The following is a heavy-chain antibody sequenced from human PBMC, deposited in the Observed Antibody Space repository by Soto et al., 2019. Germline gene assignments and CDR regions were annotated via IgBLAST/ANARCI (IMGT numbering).Heavy chain of an antibody. J-gene: IGHJ4*02. D-gene: IGHD1-1*01. CDR3: AKDKPGSTSFDY. CDR1: GFTISRNA. Sequence: GGSLRLSCAASGFTISRNAMHWVRQAPGKGLEWVSGISNRGDTTHYAESVKGRFTISRDTSKNTLYLQLNTLRADDTAVYYCAKDKPGSTSFDYWGQGTLVTVSS. V-gene: IGHV3-23*01. CDR2: ISNRGDTT.